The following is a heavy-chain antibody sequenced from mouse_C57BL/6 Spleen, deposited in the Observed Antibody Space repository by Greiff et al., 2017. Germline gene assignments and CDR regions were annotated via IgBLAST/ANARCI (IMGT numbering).Heavy chain of an antibody. J-gene: IGHJ1*03. Sequence: DVKLVESGGGLVKPGGSLKLSCAASGFTFSSYAMSWVRQTPEKRLEWVATISDGGSYTYYPDNVKGRFTISRDNAKNNLYLQMSHLKSEDTAMYYCARGYYGNFPWYFDVWGTGTTVTVSS. CDR2: ISDGGSYT. CDR3: ARGYYGNFPWYFDV. CDR1: GFTFSSYA. D-gene: IGHD2-1*01. V-gene: IGHV5-4*03.